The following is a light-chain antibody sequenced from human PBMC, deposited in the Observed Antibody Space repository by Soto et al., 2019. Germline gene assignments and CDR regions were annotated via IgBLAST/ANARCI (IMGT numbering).Light chain of an antibody. Sequence: EIVLTQSPVTLSLSPGDRATLSCRTSRGVSNYLAWYQQKPGQAPRLLIYDASKRATGIPARFSGSGSGTDFTLTISSLETEDFAVYFCQVRDNWPTFGQGTKLEI. CDR1: RGVSNY. V-gene: IGKV3-11*01. J-gene: IGKJ2*01. CDR3: QVRDNWPT. CDR2: DAS.